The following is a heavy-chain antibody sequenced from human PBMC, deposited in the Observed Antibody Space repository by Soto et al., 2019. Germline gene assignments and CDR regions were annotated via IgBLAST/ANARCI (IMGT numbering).Heavy chain of an antibody. CDR3: ARDDCSGSTCLTY. Sequence: GSLRLSCAASGFTFSSYSMNWVRQAPGKGLEWVSSISSSSSYIYYADSVKGRFTISRDNSKNILYLQMNSLRDEDTAIYYCARDDCSGSTCLTYWGQGNLVTVS. V-gene: IGHV3-21*01. J-gene: IGHJ4*02. D-gene: IGHD2-2*01. CDR2: ISSSSSYI. CDR1: GFTFSSYS.